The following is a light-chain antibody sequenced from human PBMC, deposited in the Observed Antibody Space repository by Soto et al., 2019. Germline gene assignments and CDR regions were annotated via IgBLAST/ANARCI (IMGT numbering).Light chain of an antibody. J-gene: IGLJ1*01. CDR3: SSYTSSSTLYV. V-gene: IGLV2-14*01. CDR1: SSDVGGYNY. CDR2: EVS. Sequence: QSSLTHPASLSGSPGQSLTISCTGTSSDVGGYNYVSWYQQHPGKAPKLMIYEVSNRPSGVSNRFSGSKSGNTASLTISGLQAEDEADYYCSSYTSSSTLYVFGTGTKVTVL.